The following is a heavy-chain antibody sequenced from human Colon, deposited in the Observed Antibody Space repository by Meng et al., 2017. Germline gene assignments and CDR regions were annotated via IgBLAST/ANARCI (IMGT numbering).Heavy chain of an antibody. D-gene: IGHD2/OR15-2a*01. V-gene: IGHV4-30-2*06. J-gene: IGHJ4*02. CDR3: TRGYRGTTYFAY. Sequence: QLQLQESGSRLVKPSQTLSLTCAVSGDSVTTTLSSWSWIRQSPGKGLEWIGNIYENGYTYYNPSLRSRVTISVDRSKNQFSLKLNSVTAADTAVYFCTRGYRGTTYFAYWGQGNLVTVSS. CDR2: IYENGYT. CDR1: GDSVTTTLSS.